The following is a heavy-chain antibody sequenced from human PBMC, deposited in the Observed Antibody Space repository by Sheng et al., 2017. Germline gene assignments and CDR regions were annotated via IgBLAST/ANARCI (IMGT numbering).Heavy chain of an antibody. D-gene: IGHD3-16*01. Sequence: QMHLQESGPGLMKPSETLSLTCAVSGYSINSGYYWDWIRQPPGRGWSGLEVSLIEGAPPITPVPQESSHHFIDTSKNQFSLNLSSVTAADTATYFCARGNYGPLSWHYFESWGQGTLVAVSS. V-gene: IGHV4-38-2*01. CDR2: SLIEGAP. CDR1: GYSINSGYY. CDR3: ARGNYGPLSWHYFES. J-gene: IGHJ4*02.